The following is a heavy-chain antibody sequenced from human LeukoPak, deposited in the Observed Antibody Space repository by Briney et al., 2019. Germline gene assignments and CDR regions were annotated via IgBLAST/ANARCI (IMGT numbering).Heavy chain of an antibody. Sequence: GGSLRLSCAASGFTFSTYNMNWVRQAPGKGLEWISYISSSTSTIYYADSVKGRFTISRDNAKNSLYLQMNSLRVEDTAVYYCARVRGSGSYVDYWGQATLVTLSS. J-gene: IGHJ4*02. CDR1: GFTFSTYN. D-gene: IGHD3-10*01. CDR2: ISSSTSTI. CDR3: ARVRGSGSYVDY. V-gene: IGHV3-48*01.